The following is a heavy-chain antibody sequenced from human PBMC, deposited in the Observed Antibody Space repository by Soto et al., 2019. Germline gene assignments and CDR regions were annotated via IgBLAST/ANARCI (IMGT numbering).Heavy chain of an antibody. CDR1: GVSFSTSGGG. V-gene: IGHV2-5*02. Sequence: QITLNESGPTLVKPTQTLTLTCTFSGVSFSTSGGGVGWIRQPPGKALEWLALIYWDDDERYSPSLKSRLTIPKAPSKNRVVLKITNMDLVDPPTYYWAHKIGLNNWFAPGGQGIVVTVPS. J-gene: IGHJ5*02. D-gene: IGHD3-16*01. CDR2: IYWDDDE. CDR3: AHKIGLNNWFAP.